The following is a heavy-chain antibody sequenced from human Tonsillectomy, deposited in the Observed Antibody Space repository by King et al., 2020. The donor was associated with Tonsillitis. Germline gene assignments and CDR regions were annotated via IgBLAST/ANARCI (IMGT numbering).Heavy chain of an antibody. Sequence: QLVQSGPEVKKPGTSVKVSCKASGFTFTSSAVQWVRQARGQRLEWIGWIVVGSGNTNYAQKFQERVTITRDMSTSTAYMELSSLRSEDTAVYYCAADGQELPDAFDIWGQGTMVTVSS. V-gene: IGHV1-58*01. J-gene: IGHJ3*02. D-gene: IGHD1-26*01. CDR1: GFTFTSSA. CDR3: AADGQELPDAFDI. CDR2: IVVGSGNT.